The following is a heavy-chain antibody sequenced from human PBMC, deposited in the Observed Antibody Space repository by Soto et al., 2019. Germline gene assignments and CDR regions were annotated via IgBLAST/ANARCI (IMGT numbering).Heavy chain of an antibody. CDR1: GYAFTGYA. CDR3: ARGDYYDSSGLDL. D-gene: IGHD3-22*01. CDR2: INAGNGYT. J-gene: IGHJ5*02. Sequence: QAHLVQSGAEVRKPGASVKLSCTAAGYAFTGYAIHWVRQAPGQGLEWMGWINAGNGYTKFSKNFQGRVSVTRDTSSSMAYMELSSLRFEDTAVYYCARGDYYDSSGLDLWGQGTLVTVSS. V-gene: IGHV1-3*01.